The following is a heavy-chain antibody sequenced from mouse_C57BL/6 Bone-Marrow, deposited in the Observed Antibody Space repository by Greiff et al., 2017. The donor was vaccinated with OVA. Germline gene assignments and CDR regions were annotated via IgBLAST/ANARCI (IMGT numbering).Heavy chain of an antibody. D-gene: IGHD2-4*01. V-gene: IGHV1-54*01. Sequence: VQLQQSGAGLVRPGPSVKVSCKASGYAFTNYLIEWVKQRPGQGLEWIGVIYPGSGGTKYNENFKGKAKLTADKSSSTAYMQISNLTSEDSAVYFCARQDDDYDGYIDVWGTGTTVTVSS. J-gene: IGHJ1*03. CDR2: IYPGSGGT. CDR3: ARQDDDYDGYIDV. CDR1: GYAFTNYL.